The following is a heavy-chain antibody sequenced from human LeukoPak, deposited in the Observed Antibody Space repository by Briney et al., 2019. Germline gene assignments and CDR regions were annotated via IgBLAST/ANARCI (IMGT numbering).Heavy chain of an antibody. CDR3: AKYGSGSYYSY. J-gene: IGHJ4*02. V-gene: IGHV3-48*02. Sequence: PGGSLRLSCAASGFTFSSHSMNGVRQAPGKGLEWISYISSSSSTIYYADSVKGRFTISRDNAKNSLYLQMNSLRDDDTAVYYCAKYGSGSYYSYWGQGTLVSVSS. CDR2: ISSSSSTI. D-gene: IGHD3-10*01. CDR1: GFTFSSHS.